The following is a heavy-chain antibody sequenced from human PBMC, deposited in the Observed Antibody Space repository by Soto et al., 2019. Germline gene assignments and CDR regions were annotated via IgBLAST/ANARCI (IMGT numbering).Heavy chain of an antibody. Sequence: GGSLRLSCEASGFTLNVYSMNWVRQAPGKGLEWVSHISGSTTIYYADSVKGRFTISRDNAKNSLYLQMNSLRDEDTAVYYCARDSAYAFDIWGQGTMVTVSS. CDR3: ARDSAYAFDI. CDR2: ISGSTTI. V-gene: IGHV3-48*02. J-gene: IGHJ3*02. CDR1: GFTLNVYS.